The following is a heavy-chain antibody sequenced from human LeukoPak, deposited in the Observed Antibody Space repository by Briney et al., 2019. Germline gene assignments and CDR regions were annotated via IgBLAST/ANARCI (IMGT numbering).Heavy chain of an antibody. CDR1: GGSISSSSYY. V-gene: IGHV4-39*01. CDR2: IYYSGST. CDR3: ASPVGYSYGHDAFDI. Sequence: ASETLSLTCTVSGGSISSSSYYWGWIRQPPGKGLEWIGSIYYSGSTYYIPSLKSRVTISVDTSKNQFSLKLSSVTAADTAVYYCASPVGYSYGHDAFDIWGQGTMVTVSS. D-gene: IGHD5-18*01. J-gene: IGHJ3*02.